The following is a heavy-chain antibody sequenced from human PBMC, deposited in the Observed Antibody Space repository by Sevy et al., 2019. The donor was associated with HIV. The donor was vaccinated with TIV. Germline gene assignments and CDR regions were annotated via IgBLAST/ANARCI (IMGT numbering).Heavy chain of an antibody. Sequence: GGSLRLSCAASGFTFSSYAMHWVRQAPGKGLEWVAVISYDGSNKYYADSVKGRFTISRDNSKNTLYLQMNGLRAEDTAVYYCARGGAGYDYVWGAFDIWGQGTMVTVSS. CDR1: GFTFSSYA. CDR2: ISYDGSNK. V-gene: IGHV3-30*04. CDR3: ARGGAGYDYVWGAFDI. D-gene: IGHD3-16*01. J-gene: IGHJ3*02.